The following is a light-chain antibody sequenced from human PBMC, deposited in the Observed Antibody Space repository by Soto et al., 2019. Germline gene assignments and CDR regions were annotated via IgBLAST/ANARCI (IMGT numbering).Light chain of an antibody. Sequence: AIRMTQSPSSFSASTGDRVTITCRASQGISSYLAWYLQKPGKAPKLLIYAASTLQSGVPSRFSGSGSGTDFTLTISCMQSEDFATYYCQQYYSYPYTFGQGTKVDIK. CDR1: QGISSY. CDR3: QQYYSYPYT. CDR2: AAS. J-gene: IGKJ2*01. V-gene: IGKV1-8*01.